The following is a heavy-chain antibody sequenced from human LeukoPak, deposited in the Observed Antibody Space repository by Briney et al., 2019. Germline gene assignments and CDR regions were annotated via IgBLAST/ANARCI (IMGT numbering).Heavy chain of an antibody. J-gene: IGHJ5*02. CDR1: GFTFSSYA. Sequence: AGSLRLSCAASGFTFSSYAMSWVRQAPGKGLEWVSAISGSGGSTYYADSVKGRFTISRDNSKNTLYLQMNSLRAEDTAVYYCAKDARRITIFGVAPRWFDPWGQGTLVTVSS. D-gene: IGHD3-3*01. CDR2: ISGSGGST. CDR3: AKDARRITIFGVAPRWFDP. V-gene: IGHV3-23*01.